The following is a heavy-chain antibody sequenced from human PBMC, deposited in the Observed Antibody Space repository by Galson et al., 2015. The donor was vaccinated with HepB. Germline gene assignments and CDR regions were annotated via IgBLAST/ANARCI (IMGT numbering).Heavy chain of an antibody. J-gene: IGHJ4*02. D-gene: IGHD6-19*01. V-gene: IGHV3-33*01. CDR2: IWYDGSNK. CDR3: ACIAVAEIDY. CDR1: GFTFSSYG. Sequence: SLRLSCAASGFTFSSYGMHWVRQAPGKGLEWVAVIWYDGSNKYYADSVKGRFTISRDNSKNTLYLQMNSLRAEDTAVYDCACIAVAEIDYWGQGTLVTVSS.